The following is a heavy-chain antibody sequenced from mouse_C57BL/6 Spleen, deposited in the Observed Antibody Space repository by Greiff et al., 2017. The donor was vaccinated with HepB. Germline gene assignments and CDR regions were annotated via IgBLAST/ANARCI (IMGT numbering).Heavy chain of an antibody. V-gene: IGHV2-5*01. CDR3: AKKAVGTTVVATEAMDY. CDR2: IWRGGST. CDR1: GFSLTSYG. D-gene: IGHD1-1*01. J-gene: IGHJ4*01. Sequence: QVQLKESGPGLVQPSQSLSITCTVSGFSLTSYGVHWVRQSPGKGLEWLGVIWRGGSTDYNAAFMSRLSITKDNSKSQVFFKMNSLQADDTAIYYGAKKAVGTTVVATEAMDYWGQGTSVTVSS.